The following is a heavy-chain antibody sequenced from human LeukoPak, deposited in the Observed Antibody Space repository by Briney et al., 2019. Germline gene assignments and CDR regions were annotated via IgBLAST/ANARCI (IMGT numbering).Heavy chain of an antibody. V-gene: IGHV1-46*01. D-gene: IGHD5-18*01. CDR1: GYTFTTYY. CDR2: INASGGGT. CDR3: ARDPGSYGPSYYFDY. J-gene: IGHJ4*02. Sequence: ASVKVSCKASGYTFTTYYMHWVRQAPGRGLEWMGIINASGGGTSYAQKFQGRVTMTRDTSTSTVYMELSSLRSEDTAVYSCARDPGSYGPSYYFDYWGQGTLVTVSS.